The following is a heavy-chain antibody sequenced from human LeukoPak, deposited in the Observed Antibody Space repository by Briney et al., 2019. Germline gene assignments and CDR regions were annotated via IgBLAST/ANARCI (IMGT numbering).Heavy chain of an antibody. CDR2: IYYSGST. CDR1: GGSISSSSYY. V-gene: IGHV4-39*01. CDR3: ARLYYYGSGSQPIGY. J-gene: IGHJ4*02. Sequence: PSETLPLTCTVSGGSISSSSYYWGWIRQPPGKGLEWIGSIYYSGSTYYNPSLKSRVTISVDTSKNQFSLKLSSVTAADTAVYYCARLYYYGSGSQPIGYWGQGTLVTVSS. D-gene: IGHD3-10*01.